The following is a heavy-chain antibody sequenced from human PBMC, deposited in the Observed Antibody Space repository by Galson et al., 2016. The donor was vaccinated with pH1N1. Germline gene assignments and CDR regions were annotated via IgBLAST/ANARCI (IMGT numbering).Heavy chain of an antibody. CDR3: ATYSGGSGSPKGWSALEL. CDR1: GYTFTNDW. D-gene: IGHD3-10*01. V-gene: IGHV5-51*03. Sequence: QSGAEVKKPGESPKISCKISGYTFTNDWIAWVRQMPGKRLEWMGIINPVDSDVRYSPSSRGQVTISADNSIKTAYVRWLSLGASDSGTYYCATYSGGSGSPKGWSALELWGQGTVVIVSS. CDR2: INPVDSDV. J-gene: IGHJ3*01.